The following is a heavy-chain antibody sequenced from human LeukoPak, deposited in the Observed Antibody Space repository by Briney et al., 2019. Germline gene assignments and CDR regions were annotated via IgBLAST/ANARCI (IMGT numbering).Heavy chain of an antibody. Sequence: GESLKISCKGSGYSFPNYWIGWVRQMPGKGLEWMGIIYFGDSDLRYSPSFQGQVTISADKSISTAYLQWSGLKASDTAMYYCTMGGVYSSGPDYWGQGTLVTVSS. V-gene: IGHV5-51*01. D-gene: IGHD6-19*01. CDR3: TMGGVYSSGPDY. J-gene: IGHJ4*02. CDR1: GYSFPNYW. CDR2: IYFGDSDL.